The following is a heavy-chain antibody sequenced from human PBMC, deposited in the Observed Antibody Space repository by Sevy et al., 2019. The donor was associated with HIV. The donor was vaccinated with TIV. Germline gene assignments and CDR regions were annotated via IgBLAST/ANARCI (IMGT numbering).Heavy chain of an antibody. D-gene: IGHD6-19*01. J-gene: IGHJ2*01. CDR1: GFIFGDLY. V-gene: IGHV3-72*01. CDR2: IRNKAKSSTT. CDR3: AAVAADRGYFSI. Sequence: GGSLRLSCAASGFIFGDLYMDWVRQAPGKGLKWIGRIRNKAKSSTTEYAASVKGRFTITRDDSKNSLYLQMNSLKTEDTARYYCAAVAADRGYFSIWGRGTLVTVSS.